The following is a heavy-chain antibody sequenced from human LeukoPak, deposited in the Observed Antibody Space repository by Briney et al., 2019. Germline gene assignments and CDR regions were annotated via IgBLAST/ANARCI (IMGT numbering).Heavy chain of an antibody. V-gene: IGHV3-64*01. Sequence: GGSLRLSCAASGFTFSSYAMHWVRQAPGKGLEYVSAISSNGGSTYYANSVKGRFTISRDNSKNTLYLQMGSLRAEDMAVYYCARTKYSIAVAGPCDFWGPGTLVTVSS. CDR1: GFTFSSYA. J-gene: IGHJ4*02. CDR2: ISSNGGST. CDR3: ARTKYSIAVAGPCDF. D-gene: IGHD6-19*01.